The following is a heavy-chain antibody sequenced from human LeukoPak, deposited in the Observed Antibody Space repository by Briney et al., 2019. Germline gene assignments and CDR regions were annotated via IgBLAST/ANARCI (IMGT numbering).Heavy chain of an antibody. V-gene: IGHV3-21*01. CDR2: ISTTSTYI. CDR1: GFAFSSYN. Sequence: GGSLRLSCAASGFAFSSYNMKWVRQAPGKGLEWVSFISTTSTYIYYADSVKGRFTISRDNSKNTLYLQMNSLRAEDTAVYYCAKLSGSYSFDYWGQGTLVTVSS. CDR3: AKLSGSYSFDY. J-gene: IGHJ4*02. D-gene: IGHD1-26*01.